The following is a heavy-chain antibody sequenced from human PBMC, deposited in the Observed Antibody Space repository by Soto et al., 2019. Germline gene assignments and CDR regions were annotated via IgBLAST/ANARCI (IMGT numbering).Heavy chain of an antibody. CDR3: ARDSRGIAAAGYYYYYGMDV. Sequence: SETLSLTCTVSGGSVSSGSYYWSWIRQPPGKGLEWIGYIYYSGSTNYNPSLKSRVTISVDTSKNQFSLKLSSVTAADTAVYYCARDSRGIAAAGYYYYYGMDVWGQGTTVTVSS. CDR2: IYYSGST. CDR1: GGSVSSGSYY. V-gene: IGHV4-61*01. D-gene: IGHD6-13*01. J-gene: IGHJ6*02.